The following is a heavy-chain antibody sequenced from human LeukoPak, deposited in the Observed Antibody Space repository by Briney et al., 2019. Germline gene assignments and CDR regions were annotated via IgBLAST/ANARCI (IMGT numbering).Heavy chain of an antibody. V-gene: IGHV3-30*18. J-gene: IGHJ4*02. CDR3: AKDITMIVDFDY. D-gene: IGHD3-22*01. CDR2: IPYDGSNK. CDR1: GFTFSSYG. Sequence: GGSLRLSCAASGFTFSSYGMHWVRQAPGKGLEWVAVIPYDGSNKYYADSVKGRFTISRDNSKNTLYLQMNSLRAEDTAVYYCAKDITMIVDFDYWGQGTLVTVSS.